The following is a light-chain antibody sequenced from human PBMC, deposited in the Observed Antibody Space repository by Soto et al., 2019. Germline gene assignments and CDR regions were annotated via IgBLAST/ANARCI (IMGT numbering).Light chain of an antibody. V-gene: IGKV3-20*01. J-gene: IGKJ1*01. CDR2: GAS. CDR3: QQYGGSPRT. Sequence: IVLTQSPGTLSLSPGERGTLSCRASQSVGTSLAWYQQKPGQAPRLLIYGASNRATGIPDRFSGSGSGTDFTLTISKLEPEDFAVYHCQQYGGSPRTFGQGTKVDIK. CDR1: QSVGTS.